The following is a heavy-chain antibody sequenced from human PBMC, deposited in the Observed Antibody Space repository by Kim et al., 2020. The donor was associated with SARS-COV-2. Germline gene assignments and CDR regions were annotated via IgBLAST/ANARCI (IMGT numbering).Heavy chain of an antibody. V-gene: IGHV3-23*01. Sequence: VKGRFSISRDNSKNTLYLQMNDLRAEDTAVYYCAKDRAGYSYGYDAFDLWGQGTMVTVSS. D-gene: IGHD5-18*01. CDR3: AKDRAGYSYGYDAFDL. J-gene: IGHJ3*01.